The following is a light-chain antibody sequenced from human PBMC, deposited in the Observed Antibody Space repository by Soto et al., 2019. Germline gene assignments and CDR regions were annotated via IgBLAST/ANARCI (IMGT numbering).Light chain of an antibody. J-gene: IGKJ4*01. CDR3: QQYNRYLVT. Sequence: DIQRTESPSSLSGSAGDRITITCRASQSLSGWLAWYQQKPGKAPKLLMYDASTLQSGVPSRFSGSGSGTEFTLTISSLQADDFETYYCQQYNRYLVTFGGGTTGDIK. V-gene: IGKV1-5*01. CDR1: QSLSGW. CDR2: DAS.